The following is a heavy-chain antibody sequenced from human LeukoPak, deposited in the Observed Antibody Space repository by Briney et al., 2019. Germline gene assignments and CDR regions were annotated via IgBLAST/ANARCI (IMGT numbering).Heavy chain of an antibody. D-gene: IGHD3-22*01. CDR3: ARARNNYDSSGYSALDY. CDR2: ISSSSSYI. J-gene: IGHJ4*02. V-gene: IGHV3-21*01. CDR1: GFTFSSYN. Sequence: PGGSLRLSCAASGFTFSSYNMNWVRQAPGKGLEWVSSISSSSSYIYYADSVKGRFTISRDNSQSTLYLQMNSLRAEDTAVYYCARARNNYDSSGYSALDYWGQGTLVTVSS.